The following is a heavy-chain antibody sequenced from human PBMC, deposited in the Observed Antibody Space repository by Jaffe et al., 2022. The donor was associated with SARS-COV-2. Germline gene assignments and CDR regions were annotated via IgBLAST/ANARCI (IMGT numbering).Heavy chain of an antibody. J-gene: IGHJ6*02. CDR1: GFTFSSYA. V-gene: IGHV3-23*01. Sequence: EVQLLESGGGLVQPGGSLRLSCAASGFTFSSYAMNWVRQAPGKGLEWVSAVSGGGGDTYYADSVKGRFTISRDNSKNTLYLQMNSLRAEDTAVYYCAKVIHYYYYYYGMDVWGQGTTVTVSS. CDR3: AKVIHYYYYYYGMDV. CDR2: VSGGGGDT. D-gene: IGHD1-26*01.